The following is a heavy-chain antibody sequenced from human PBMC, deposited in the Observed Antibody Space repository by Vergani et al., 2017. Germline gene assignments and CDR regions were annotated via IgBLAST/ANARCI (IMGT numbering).Heavy chain of an antibody. CDR3: ARTPVFIVGATGVDY. Sequence: QVQLQESGPGLVKPSETLSLTCTVSGGSISSYYWSWIRQPPGKGLEWIGYIYYSGSTNYNPSLKSRVTISVDTSKNQFSLKLSSVTAADTAVYYCARTPVFIVGATGVDYWGQGTLVTVSS. J-gene: IGHJ4*02. CDR2: IYYSGST. V-gene: IGHV4-59*12. D-gene: IGHD1-26*01. CDR1: GGSISSYY.